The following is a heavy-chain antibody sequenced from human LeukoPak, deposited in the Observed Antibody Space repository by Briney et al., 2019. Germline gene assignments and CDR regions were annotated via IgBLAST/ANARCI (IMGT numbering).Heavy chain of an antibody. V-gene: IGHV3-23*01. CDR3: AKLPAASPYYYYGMDV. J-gene: IGHJ6*02. CDR2: ISDTGGRT. Sequence: SGGSLRLSCAVSGITLSNYGMTWVRQAPGKGLEWVAGISDTGGRTNYADSVKGRFTISRDNPKNTLYLQMNSLRAEDTAVYYCAKLPAASPYYYYGMDVWGQGTTVTVSS. D-gene: IGHD2-2*01. CDR1: GITLSNYG.